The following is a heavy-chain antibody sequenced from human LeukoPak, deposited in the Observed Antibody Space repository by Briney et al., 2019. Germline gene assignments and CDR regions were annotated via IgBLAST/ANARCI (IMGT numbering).Heavy chain of an antibody. CDR2: IYYSGST. CDR1: GGSISSYY. V-gene: IGHV4-59*01. D-gene: IGHD3-9*01. CDR3: AREIDLDDAFDI. J-gene: IGHJ3*02. Sequence: SETLSLTCTVSGGSISSYYWSWIRQPPGKGLEWIGYIYYSGSTNYNPSLKSRVTISVDTSKNQLSLKLSSVTAADTAMYYCAREIDLDDAFDIWGQGTMVTVSS.